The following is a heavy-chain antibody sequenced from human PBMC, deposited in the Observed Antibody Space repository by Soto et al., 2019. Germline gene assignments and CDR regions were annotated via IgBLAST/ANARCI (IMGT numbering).Heavy chain of an antibody. D-gene: IGHD5-18*01. CDR3: ARDHSYGYVGGPTFDY. CDR2: INPNSGGT. J-gene: IGHJ4*02. V-gene: IGHV1-2*02. Sequence: GASVKVSCKASGYTFTGYYMHWVRQAPGQGLEWMGWINPNSGGTNYAQKFQGRVTMTRDTSISTAYMELSRLRSDDTAVYYCARDHSYGYVGGPTFDYWGQGTLVTVSS. CDR1: GYTFTGYY.